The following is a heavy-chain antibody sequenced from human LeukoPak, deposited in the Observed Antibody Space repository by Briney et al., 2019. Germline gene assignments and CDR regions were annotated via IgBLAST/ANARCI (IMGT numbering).Heavy chain of an antibody. V-gene: IGHV1-69*05. CDR1: GGTFRSYA. J-gene: IGHJ4*02. Sequence: GASVKVSCKASGGTFRSYAINWVRQAPGQGLEWMGGIIPLFGTANYAQKFQGRVTITTDESTSTAYMELSSLRSEDTAVYYCARQRSTSAGFDYWGQGTLVTVSS. CDR2: IIPLFGTA. CDR3: ARQRSTSAGFDY. D-gene: IGHD2-2*01.